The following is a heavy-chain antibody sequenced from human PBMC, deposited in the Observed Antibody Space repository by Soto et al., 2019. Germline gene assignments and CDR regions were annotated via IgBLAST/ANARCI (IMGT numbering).Heavy chain of an antibody. CDR1: GGSISSSSYY. V-gene: IGHV4-39*01. Sequence: SETLSLTXTVSGGSISSSSYYWGWIRQPPGKGLEWIGSIYYSGSTYYNPSLKSRVTISVDTSKNQFSLKLSSVTAADTAVYYCARRGYCSGGSCHIGYYYYGMDVWGQGTTVTVSS. CDR3: ARRGYCSGGSCHIGYYYYGMDV. D-gene: IGHD2-15*01. CDR2: IYYSGST. J-gene: IGHJ6*02.